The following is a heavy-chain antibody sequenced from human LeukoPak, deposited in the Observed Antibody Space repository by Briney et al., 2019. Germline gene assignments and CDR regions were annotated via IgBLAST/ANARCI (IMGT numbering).Heavy chain of an antibody. J-gene: IGHJ4*02. CDR1: GFTFDDYG. D-gene: IGHD2-15*01. Sequence: PGGSLRLSCAASGFTFDDYGMTWVRQAPGKGLEWVSGINWSGGSTGYADSVKGRFTISRDNAKNSLYLQMNSLRAEDAAVYYCAKAPVTSCRGAFCYPFDSWGQGTLVTVSS. CDR3: AKAPVTSCRGAFCYPFDS. CDR2: INWSGGST. V-gene: IGHV3-20*04.